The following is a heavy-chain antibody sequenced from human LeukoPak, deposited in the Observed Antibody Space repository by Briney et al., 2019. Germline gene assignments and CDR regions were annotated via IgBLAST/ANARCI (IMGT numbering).Heavy chain of an antibody. CDR1: GFTFSNYW. CDR3: AKVPPVADDY. Sequence: GGSLRLSCAASGFTFSNYWMSWVRQAPGKGLEWVAFIRYDGSNKYYADSVKGRFTISRDNSKNTLYLQMNSLRAEDTAVYYCAKVPPVADDYWGQGTLVTVSS. V-gene: IGHV3-30*02. D-gene: IGHD6-19*01. CDR2: IRYDGSNK. J-gene: IGHJ4*02.